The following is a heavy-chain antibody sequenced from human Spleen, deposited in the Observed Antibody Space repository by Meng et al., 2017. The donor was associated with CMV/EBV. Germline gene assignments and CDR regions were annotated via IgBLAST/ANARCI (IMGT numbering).Heavy chain of an antibody. J-gene: IGHJ6*02. CDR3: ARETQGGWYEVGGVDV. CDR2: IYYSGST. Sequence: GSLRLSCTVSGGSISSTAYYWGWIRQSPGKGLEWIGSIYYSGSTYYNPSLKSRVTISGDASKNQFSLKLSSVTAADTAVYYCARETQGGWYEVGGVDVWGQGTTVTVSS. CDR1: GGSISSTAYY. D-gene: IGHD6-19*01. V-gene: IGHV4-39*07.